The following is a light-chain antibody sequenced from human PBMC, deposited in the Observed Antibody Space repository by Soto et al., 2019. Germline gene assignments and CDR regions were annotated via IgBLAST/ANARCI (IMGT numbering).Light chain of an antibody. J-gene: IGLJ1*01. CDR2: GVN. V-gene: IGLV2-14*01. Sequence: QSALAQPASVSGSPGQSITISCTGTSSDVARYDSVSWYQQHPGKAPKLIIYGVNYRPSGVSDHFSGSKSGNTASLTISGLQAEDEADYYCNSYTGSSLDVFGFGTKVTVL. CDR1: SSDVARYDS. CDR3: NSYTGSSLDV.